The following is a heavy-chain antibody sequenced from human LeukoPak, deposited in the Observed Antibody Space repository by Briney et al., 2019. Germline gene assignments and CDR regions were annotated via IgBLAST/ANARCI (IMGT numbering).Heavy chain of an antibody. V-gene: IGHV6-1*01. CDR2: TYYRSKWYN. Sequence: SQTLSLTCAISGDSVSSNSAAWNWIRQSPWRGLEWLGRTYYRSKWYNGYASSVKSRITINPDTSKNQFSLHLNSVTPEDTAVYYCASGGGALDIWGQGTFVTVSS. CDR3: ASGGGALDI. CDR1: GDSVSSNSAA. J-gene: IGHJ3*02.